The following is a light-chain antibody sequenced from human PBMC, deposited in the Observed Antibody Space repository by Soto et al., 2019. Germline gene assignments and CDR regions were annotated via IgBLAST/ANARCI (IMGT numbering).Light chain of an antibody. CDR2: DAS. V-gene: IGKV3-11*01. J-gene: IGKJ5*01. CDR3: QQRNNWPPIT. CDR1: QSVGRY. Sequence: ENVLTQSPAILSLSPGDTATLSCRASQSVGRYLAWYQQKPGQAPRLVIYDASNRATGVPDRFSGSGSGTDFTLSISHLEPEDFEVYYCQQRNNWPPITFGQGTR.